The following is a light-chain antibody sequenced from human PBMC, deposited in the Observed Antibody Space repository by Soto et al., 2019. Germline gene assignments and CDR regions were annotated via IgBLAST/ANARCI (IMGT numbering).Light chain of an antibody. CDR2: GAS. CDR1: QSVTTSY. CDR3: QHYGSSPR. V-gene: IGKV3-20*01. J-gene: IGKJ1*01. Sequence: EIVLTQSPGTLSLSPGDRATLSCRASQSVTTSYLAWYQRKPGHAPRLLIYGASSRATGTPNRFSGSGSGTDFTLTISRLEPEDFAVYYCQHYGSSPRFGQGTKVEIK.